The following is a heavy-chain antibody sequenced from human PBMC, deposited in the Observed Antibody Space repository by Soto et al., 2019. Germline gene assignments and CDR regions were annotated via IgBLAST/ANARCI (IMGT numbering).Heavy chain of an antibody. CDR3: ARYGVAAAFTS. D-gene: IGHD6-13*01. CDR1: GYTSTNLD. Sequence: ASVKVSCKASGYTSTNLDINWVRQATGQGLEWMGWMNPNSDTGCAQKFQGRLTMTRDTSTRTVYMELSSLRSDDTAVYYCARYGVAAAFTSWGQGTPVTVSS. V-gene: IGHV1-8*01. CDR2: MNPNSDT. J-gene: IGHJ5*02.